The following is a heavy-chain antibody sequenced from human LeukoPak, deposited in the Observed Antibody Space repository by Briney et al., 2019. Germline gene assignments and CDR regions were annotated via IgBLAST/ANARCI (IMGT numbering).Heavy chain of an antibody. J-gene: IGHJ6*04. CDR3: AELGIAMIGGV. CDR2: ISSSGSTI. V-gene: IGHV3-48*03. Sequence: GGSLRLSCAASGFTFSSYEMNWVRQAPGKGLEWVSYISSSGSTIYYADPVKGRFTISRDNAKNSLYLQMNSLRAEDTAVYYCAELGIAMIGGVWGEGTTVTISS. CDR1: GFTFSSYE. D-gene: IGHD3-10*02.